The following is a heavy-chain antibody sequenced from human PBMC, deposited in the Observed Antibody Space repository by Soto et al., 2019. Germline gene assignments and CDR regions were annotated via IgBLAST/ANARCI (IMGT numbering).Heavy chain of an antibody. CDR3: ARVCGGDCHYGMDV. Sequence: QVQLQESGPGLVKPSQTLSLTCTVSGGSISSGGYYWTWIRQHPGKGLEWIGYVYYSGSTHYNPSLKSRVTTSVNTSKNEFSLQLSSVTAADSAVYYCARVCGGDCHYGMDVWGQGTTVTVSS. J-gene: IGHJ6*02. CDR1: GGSISSGGYY. CDR2: VYYSGST. V-gene: IGHV4-31*03. D-gene: IGHD2-21*02.